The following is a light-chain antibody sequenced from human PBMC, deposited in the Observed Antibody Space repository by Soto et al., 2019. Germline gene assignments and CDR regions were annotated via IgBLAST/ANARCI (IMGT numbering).Light chain of an antibody. J-gene: IGKJ3*01. CDR1: QSVSSSY. V-gene: IGKV3-20*01. CDR3: QQYGSSHT. Sequence: IVLTQSPGTLSLSQGERATLSCRASQSVSSSYLAWYQQKPGQAPRLLIYGASSRATGIPDRFSGSGSGTDFTLTISRLEPEDFAVYYCQQYGSSHTFGPGTKVDIK. CDR2: GAS.